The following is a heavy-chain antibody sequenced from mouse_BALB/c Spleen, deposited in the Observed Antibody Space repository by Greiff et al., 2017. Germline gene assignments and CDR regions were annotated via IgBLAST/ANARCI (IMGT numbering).Heavy chain of an antibody. Sequence: VQLQQSGPELVKPGASVKMSCKASGYTFTSYVMHWVKQKPGQGLEWIGYINPYNDGTKYNEKFKGKATLTSDKSSSTAYMELSSLTSEDSAVYYCARGGSSYGWYFDVWGAGTTVTVSS. D-gene: IGHD1-1*01. J-gene: IGHJ1*01. CDR3: ARGGSSYGWYFDV. CDR1: GYTFTSYV. CDR2: INPYNDGT. V-gene: IGHV1-14*01.